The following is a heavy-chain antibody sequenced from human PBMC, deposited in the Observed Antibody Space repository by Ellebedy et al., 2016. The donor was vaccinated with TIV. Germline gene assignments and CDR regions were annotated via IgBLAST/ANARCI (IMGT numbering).Heavy chain of an antibody. J-gene: IGHJ4*02. CDR3: ARGLPLAPPVPTAMETTQAYYFDY. V-gene: IGHV4-39*07. Sequence: SETLSLTXTVSGGSISSSSYYWGWIRQPPGKGLEWIGSIYYSGSTYYNPSLKSRVTISVDTSKNQFSLKLSSVTAADTAVYYCARGLPLAPPVPTAMETTQAYYFDYWGQGTLVTVSS. CDR1: GGSISSSSYY. D-gene: IGHD5-18*01. CDR2: IYYSGST.